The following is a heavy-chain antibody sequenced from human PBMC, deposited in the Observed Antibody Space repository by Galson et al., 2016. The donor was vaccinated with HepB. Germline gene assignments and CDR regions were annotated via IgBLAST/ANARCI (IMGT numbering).Heavy chain of an antibody. V-gene: IGHV4-61*02. CDR3: ARDRGFNGNDFVHYFDF. D-gene: IGHD3-10*01. J-gene: IGHJ4*02. Sequence: TLSLTCTVSGGAITAGRYYWSWLRQPAGKGLEWIGRISTTGDTNDNSSLKSPVTISLDASANQFYLTLGSVTAADTAKYFCARDRGFNGNDFVHYFDFWGRGILVTVSS. CDR2: ISTTGDT. CDR1: GGAITAGRYY.